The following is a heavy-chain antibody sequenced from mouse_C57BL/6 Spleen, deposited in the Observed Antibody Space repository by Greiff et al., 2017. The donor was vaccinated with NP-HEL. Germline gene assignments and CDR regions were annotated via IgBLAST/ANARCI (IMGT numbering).Heavy chain of an antibody. D-gene: IGHD1-1*02. Sequence: QVQLQQPGAELVMPGASVQLSCKASGYTFTSYWMHWVKQRPGQGLEWIGEIDPSDSYTNYNQKFKGKSTLTVDKSSSTAYMQLSSLTSEDSAVYYCARPGGTYYAMDYWGQGTSVTVSS. V-gene: IGHV1-69*01. CDR1: GYTFTSYW. J-gene: IGHJ4*01. CDR3: ARPGGTYYAMDY. CDR2: IDPSDSYT.